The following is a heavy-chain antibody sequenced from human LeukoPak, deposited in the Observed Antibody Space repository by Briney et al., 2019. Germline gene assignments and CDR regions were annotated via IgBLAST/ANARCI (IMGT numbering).Heavy chain of an antibody. Sequence: SETLSLTCTVSGGSISSYYWSWIRQPPGKGLEWIGYIHYSGSTNYNPSLKSRVTISVDTSKNQFSLKLSSVTAADTAVYYCARTGYSSGWYFDYWGQGTLVTVSS. CDR1: GGSISSYY. CDR3: ARTGYSSGWYFDY. J-gene: IGHJ4*02. D-gene: IGHD6-19*01. V-gene: IGHV4-59*01. CDR2: IHYSGST.